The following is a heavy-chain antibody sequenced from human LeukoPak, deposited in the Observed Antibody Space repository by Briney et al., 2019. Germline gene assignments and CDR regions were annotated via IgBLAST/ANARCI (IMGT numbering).Heavy chain of an antibody. V-gene: IGHV1-18*04. CDR2: ICAYNGNT. Sequence: GASVTVSCKASGYTFTSYGISWLGQAAGQGLEGMGWICAYNGNTNYAQKLQGRVTMTTDTSTSTAYMELRSLRSDDPAVYYCARDYGTYYYGSGSYPRMDVWGKGTTVTVSS. J-gene: IGHJ6*03. CDR1: GYTFTSYG. CDR3: ARDYGTYYYGSGSYPRMDV. D-gene: IGHD3-10*01.